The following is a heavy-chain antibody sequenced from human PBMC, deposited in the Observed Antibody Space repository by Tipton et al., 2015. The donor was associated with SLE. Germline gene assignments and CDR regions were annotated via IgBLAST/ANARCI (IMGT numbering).Heavy chain of an antibody. V-gene: IGHV4-39*07. CDR1: GGSISSSSYY. J-gene: IGHJ3*02. D-gene: IGHD3-22*01. CDR3: ASSYDSSGYYPIDAFGI. Sequence: TLSLTCTASGGSISSSSYYWGWIRQPPGKGLEWIGSIYYSGSTYYNPSLKSRVTISVDTSKNQFSLKLSSVTAADTAVYYCASSYDSSGYYPIDAFGIWGQGTMVTVSS. CDR2: IYYSGST.